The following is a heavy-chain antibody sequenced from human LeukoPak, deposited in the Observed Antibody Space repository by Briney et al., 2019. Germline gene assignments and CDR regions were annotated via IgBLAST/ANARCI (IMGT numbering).Heavy chain of an antibody. V-gene: IGHV4-30-4*01. Sequence: PSETLSLTCTVSGGSISSGDYYWSWIRQPPGKGLEWIGYIYYSGSTYYNPSLKSRVTISVDTSKNQFSLKLSSVTAADTAVYYCARLSTVTNYYFDYWGQGTLVTVSS. CDR3: ARLSTVTNYYFDY. CDR2: IYYSGST. J-gene: IGHJ4*02. D-gene: IGHD4-17*01. CDR1: GGSISSGDYY.